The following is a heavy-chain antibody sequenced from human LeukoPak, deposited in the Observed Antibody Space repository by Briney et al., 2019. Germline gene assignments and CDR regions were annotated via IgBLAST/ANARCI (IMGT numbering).Heavy chain of an antibody. CDR2: INSDGSST. J-gene: IGHJ4*02. Sequence: QSEGSLRLSCAASGFTFSSYWMHWVRQAPGKGLVWVSRINSDGSSTSYADSVKGRFTISRDNAKNTLYLQMNSLRAEDTAVYYCARGPSGFGDFNYWGQGTLVTVSS. CDR3: ARGPSGFGDFNY. V-gene: IGHV3-74*01. D-gene: IGHD3-10*01. CDR1: GFTFSSYW.